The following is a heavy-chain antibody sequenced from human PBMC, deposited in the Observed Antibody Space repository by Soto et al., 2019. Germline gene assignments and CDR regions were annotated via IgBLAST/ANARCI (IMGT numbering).Heavy chain of an antibody. CDR1: GFTFSSYG. Sequence: GGSLRLSCAASGFTFSSYGMHWVRQAPGKGLEWVAVISYDGSNKYYADSVKGRFTISRDNAKNTLYLQMNSLRAEDTAVYYCARVYCSGGSCYHIDYWGQGTLVTVSS. CDR3: ARVYCSGGSCYHIDY. V-gene: IGHV3-30*03. J-gene: IGHJ4*02. CDR2: ISYDGSNK. D-gene: IGHD2-15*01.